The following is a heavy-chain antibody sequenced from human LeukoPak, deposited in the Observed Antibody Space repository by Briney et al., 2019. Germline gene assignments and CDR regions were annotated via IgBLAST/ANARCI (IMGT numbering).Heavy chain of an antibody. D-gene: IGHD6-19*01. CDR3: ARDLRSSGWYYFDY. CDR2: ISSSSSYI. V-gene: IGHV3-21*01. CDR1: GFTFSSYS. J-gene: IGHJ4*02. Sequence: PGGSLRLSCAASGFTFSSYSMNWVRQAPGKGLEWVSSISSSSSYIHYADSVKGRFTISRDNAKNSLYLQMNSLRAEDTAVYYCARDLRSSGWYYFDYWGQGTLVTVSS.